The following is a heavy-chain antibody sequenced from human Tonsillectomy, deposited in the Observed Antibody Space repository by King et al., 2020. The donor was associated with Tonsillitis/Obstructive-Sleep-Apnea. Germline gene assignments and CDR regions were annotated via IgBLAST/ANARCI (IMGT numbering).Heavy chain of an antibody. D-gene: IGHD2-15*01. Sequence: TLKESGPTLVKRPQTLTLTCTFSGFSLSTSGVGVGWIRQPPGKALEWLALIYWDDDKHYSPSLKSRLTITKDASKNQVVLTLTNVDPVDTATYYCDSNGGPCSAGSCYPVSWFDPWGQGALVTVPS. CDR3: DSNGGPCSAGSCYPVSWFDP. CDR1: GFSLSTSGVG. V-gene: IGHV2-5*02. CDR2: IYWDDDK. J-gene: IGHJ5*02.